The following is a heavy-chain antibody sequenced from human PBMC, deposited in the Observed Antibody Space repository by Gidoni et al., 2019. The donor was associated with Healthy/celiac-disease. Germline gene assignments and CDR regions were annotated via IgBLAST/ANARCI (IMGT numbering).Heavy chain of an antibody. CDR2: ISYDGSNK. Sequence: QVQLVESGGGVVQPGRSLRLSCAASGFTFSSYGMHWVRQAPGKGLEWVAVISYDGSNKYYADSVKGRFTISRDNSKNTLYLQMNSLRAEDTAVYYCAKGRSGDYWGQGTLVTVSS. CDR3: AKGRSGDY. D-gene: IGHD3-10*01. V-gene: IGHV3-30*18. J-gene: IGHJ4*02. CDR1: GFTFSSYG.